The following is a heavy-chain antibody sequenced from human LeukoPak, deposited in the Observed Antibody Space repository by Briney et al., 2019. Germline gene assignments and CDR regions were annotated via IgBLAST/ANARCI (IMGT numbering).Heavy chain of an antibody. D-gene: IGHD5-18*01. J-gene: IGHJ5*02. V-gene: IGHV4-30-2*01. CDR3: ARGIQLWLVGSNWFAP. CDR1: GGSISSGGYS. Sequence: SQTLSLTCAVSGGSISSGGYSWSWIRQPPGKGLEWGGYIYHSGSTYYNPSLKRRVTISVARSKNQFSLKLSSVTAADPAVYYCARGIQLWLVGSNWFAPWGQGTLVTVSS. CDR2: IYHSGST.